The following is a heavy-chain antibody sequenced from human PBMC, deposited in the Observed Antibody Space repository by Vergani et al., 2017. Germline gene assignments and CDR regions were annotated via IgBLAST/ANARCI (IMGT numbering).Heavy chain of an antibody. CDR1: GYIFSNFW. Sequence: EKQLVQSGSETKKPGESLKISCQAFGYIFSNFWIGWVRQRPGRGLEWMGIIYPGDSEVKSNPTFRGRVIFSVDPSVNTAYLQWRSLQASDSATYFCASGGHGSENGGALQLWGQGTNITVSS. CDR2: IYPGDSEV. D-gene: IGHD3-10*01. V-gene: IGHV5-51*01. J-gene: IGHJ3*01. CDR3: ASGGHGSENGGALQL.